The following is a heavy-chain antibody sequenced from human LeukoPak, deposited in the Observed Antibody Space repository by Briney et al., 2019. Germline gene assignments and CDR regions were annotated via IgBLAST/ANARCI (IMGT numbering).Heavy chain of an antibody. D-gene: IGHD2-2*01. V-gene: IGHV3-23*01. CDR1: GFTFNSYA. J-gene: IGHJ4*02. CDR2: ISGSGVDT. CDR3: ARDSSPFTSAYLDY. Sequence: GGSLRLSCAASGFTFNSYAMSRVRQAPGKGLEWVSTISGSGVDTYFADSVKGRFTISRDISRDTLFLQMNSLRAEDTAVYYCARDSSPFTSAYLDYWGLGTLVTVSS.